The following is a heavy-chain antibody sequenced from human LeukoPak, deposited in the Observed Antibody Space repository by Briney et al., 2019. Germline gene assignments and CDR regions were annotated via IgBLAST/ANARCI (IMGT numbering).Heavy chain of an antibody. CDR2: INPNSGGT. D-gene: IGHD6-6*01. J-gene: IGHJ2*01. Sequence: GASVKVSCKASGYTFTGYYMHWVRQAPGQGLEWMGWINPNSGGTNYAQKFQGRVTMTRDTSISTAYMELSRLRSDDTAVYYCARSNGVIAARRYFDLWGRGTLVTVSS. CDR3: ARSNGVIAARRYFDL. CDR1: GYTFTGYY. V-gene: IGHV1-2*02.